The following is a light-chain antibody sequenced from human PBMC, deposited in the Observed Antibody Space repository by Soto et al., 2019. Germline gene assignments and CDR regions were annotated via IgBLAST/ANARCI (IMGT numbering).Light chain of an antibody. CDR3: CSYAGSSTYV. V-gene: IGLV2-23*01. CDR2: EGS. J-gene: IGLJ1*01. Sequence: QSVLTQPASVSGSPGQSITISCTGTSSDVGSYNLVSWYQQHPGKAPKLMIYEGSKRPSGVSNRFSGSKSGNTASLTISGLQAEDEADYYCCSYAGSSTYVFGTGTQLTVL. CDR1: SSDVGSYNL.